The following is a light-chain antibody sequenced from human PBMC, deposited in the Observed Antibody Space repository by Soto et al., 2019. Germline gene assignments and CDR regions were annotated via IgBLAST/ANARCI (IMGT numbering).Light chain of an antibody. CDR1: QNVRSNY. CDR3: QQYGSSPQT. J-gene: IGKJ4*01. V-gene: IGKV3-20*01. CDR2: GAS. Sequence: EIVLTQSPGTLSLSPGERVTLSCRASQNVRSNYLAWYQQKPGQAPRLLIYGASTRATGIPDRFSGSGSGTDFTLTISRLEPEDFAVYYCQQYGSSPQTFGGGTKVDIK.